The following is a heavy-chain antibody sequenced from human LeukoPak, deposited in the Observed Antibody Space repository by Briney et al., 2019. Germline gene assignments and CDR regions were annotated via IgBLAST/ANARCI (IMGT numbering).Heavy chain of an antibody. J-gene: IGHJ4*02. Sequence: GGSLRLSCAASGFTFSNAWMSWVRQAPGKGLEWVGRIKSKTDGGTTDYAAPVKGRFTISRDDSKNTLYLQMNSLKTEDTVVYYCTTGNYGSGSYENWGQGTLVTVSS. V-gene: IGHV3-15*01. CDR2: IKSKTDGGTT. CDR1: GFTFSNAW. CDR3: TTGNYGSGSYEN. D-gene: IGHD3-10*01.